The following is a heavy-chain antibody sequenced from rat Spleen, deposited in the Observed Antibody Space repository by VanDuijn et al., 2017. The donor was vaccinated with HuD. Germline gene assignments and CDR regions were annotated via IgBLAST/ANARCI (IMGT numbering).Heavy chain of an antibody. D-gene: IGHD1-2*01. CDR2: ISYDGSST. CDR1: GFTLSDYY. CDR3: ARHFSPADYYSSFPVLY. J-gene: IGHJ3*01. V-gene: IGHV5-29*01. Sequence: EVQLVESDGGLVQPGRSLKLSCEASGFTLSDYYMAWVRQAPTKGLEWVATISYDGSSTYYRDSVKGRFTISRDNSKSTLYLQMDSLRSEDTATYYCARHFSPADYYSSFPVLYWGQGTLVTVSS.